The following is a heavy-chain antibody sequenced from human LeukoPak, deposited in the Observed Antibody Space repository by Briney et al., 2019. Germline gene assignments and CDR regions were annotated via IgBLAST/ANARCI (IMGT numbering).Heavy chain of an antibody. V-gene: IGHV4-61*02. CDR2: IYTSGST. CDR3: ARDRLYCSGGSCYSWWFDP. Sequence: SQTLSLTCTVSGGSVTSGNYYWNWIRQPAGKGLEWIGRIYTSGSTNYNPSLKSRVTISVDTSKNQFSLKLSSVTAADTAVYYCARDRLYCSGGSCYSWWFDPWGQGTLVTVSS. J-gene: IGHJ5*02. D-gene: IGHD2-15*01. CDR1: GGSVTSGNYY.